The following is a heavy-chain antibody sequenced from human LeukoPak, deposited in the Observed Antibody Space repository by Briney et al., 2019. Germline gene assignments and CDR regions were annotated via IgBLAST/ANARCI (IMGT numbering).Heavy chain of an antibody. CDR1: GFAFGDYA. V-gene: IGHV3-49*03. CDR3: TRDLRVMRGQWLVRGDY. D-gene: IGHD6-19*01. CDR2: IRSKAYGGTT. J-gene: IGHJ4*02. Sequence: GGSLRLSCTASGFAFGDYAMSWFRQAPGRGLEWVGFIRSKAYGGTTEYAASVKGRFTIPRDDSKSIAYLQMNSLKTEDTAVYYCTRDLRVMRGQWLVRGDYWGQGTLVTVSS.